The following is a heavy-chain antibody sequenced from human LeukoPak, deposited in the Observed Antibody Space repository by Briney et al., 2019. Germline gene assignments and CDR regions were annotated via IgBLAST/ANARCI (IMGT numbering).Heavy chain of an antibody. CDR1: GFSFGSYA. D-gene: IGHD6-19*01. J-gene: IGHJ4*02. CDR3: AKDRGSGWPQFDY. V-gene: IGHV3-23*01. CDR2: ISGRGGST. Sequence: GGSLRLSCAASGFSFGSYAMSWVRQAPGKGLEWVSAISGRGGSTYYADSVKGRFTISRDNSENTLYLQMNSLRAEDTAVYYCAKDRGSGWPQFDYWGQGTLVTVSS.